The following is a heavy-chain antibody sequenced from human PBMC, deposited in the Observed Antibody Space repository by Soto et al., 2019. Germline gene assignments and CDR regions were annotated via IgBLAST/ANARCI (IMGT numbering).Heavy chain of an antibody. D-gene: IGHD4-17*01. CDR2: LLRSGSST. J-gene: IGHJ5*02. CDR3: AKDAVSGDGVWLLDS. Sequence: WGSLRLSCAAFGFTFRSYAMSWARQAPGKGLEWVSSLLRSGSSTYYADSVKGRFTISSDISANSLYLQMDSLRAEDTAVYYCAKDAVSGDGVWLLDSWGQGTVVTVSS. CDR1: GFTFRSYA. V-gene: IGHV3-23*01.